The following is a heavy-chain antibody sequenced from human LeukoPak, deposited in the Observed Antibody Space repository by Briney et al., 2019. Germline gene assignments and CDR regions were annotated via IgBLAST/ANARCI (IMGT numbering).Heavy chain of an antibody. CDR1: GFTFSSYS. Sequence: GGSLRLSCAASGFTFSSYSMNWVRQAPGKGLEWVSSISSSSSYIYYADSVKGRFTISRDNAKNSLYLQMNSLRAEDTAVYYCARDGYYDSSGYYSPQYFQHWGQGTLVTVSS. D-gene: IGHD3-22*01. V-gene: IGHV3-21*01. CDR3: ARDGYYDSSGYYSPQYFQH. J-gene: IGHJ1*01. CDR2: ISSSSSYI.